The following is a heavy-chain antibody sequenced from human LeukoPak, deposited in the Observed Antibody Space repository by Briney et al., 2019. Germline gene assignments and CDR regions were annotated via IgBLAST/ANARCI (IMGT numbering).Heavy chain of an antibody. CDR2: ISSSSSCI. J-gene: IGHJ4*02. Sequence: GGSLRLSCAASGFTFSNYWMHGVRQAPGKGLEWVSSISSSSSCIYYADSVKGRFTISRDNAKNSLYLQMNSLRAEDTAVYYCARAPPGGYCSGGSCYYNYWGQGTLVTVSS. D-gene: IGHD2-15*01. V-gene: IGHV3-21*01. CDR3: ARAPPGGYCSGGSCYYNY. CDR1: GFTFSNYW.